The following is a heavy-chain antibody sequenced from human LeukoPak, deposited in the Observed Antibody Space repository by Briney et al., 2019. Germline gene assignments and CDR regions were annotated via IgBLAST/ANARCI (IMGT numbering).Heavy chain of an antibody. D-gene: IGHD4-23*01. J-gene: IGHJ4*02. V-gene: IGHV3-53*01. CDR1: GFTVSSSY. CDR2: IYRGGST. Sequence: GGSLRLSCAASGFTVSSSYMSWVRQAPGKGLEWVSAIYRGGSTYYADSVKGRFTISRDNSKNTLYLQMNSLRAEDTAVYFCARGEDDYGGKDWGQGTLVTVSS. CDR3: ARGEDDYGGKD.